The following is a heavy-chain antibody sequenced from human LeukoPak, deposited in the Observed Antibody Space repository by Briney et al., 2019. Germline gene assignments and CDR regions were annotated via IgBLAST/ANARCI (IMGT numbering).Heavy chain of an antibody. CDR2: IKSKTDGGTT. J-gene: IGHJ4*02. CDR3: PTIRGYSSSWPFDY. CDR1: GFTFSNAW. Sequence: GGSLRLSCAASGFTFSNAWMSWVRQAPGKGLEWIGRIKSKTDGGTTDYAAPVKGRFTISRDDSKNTLYLQMNSLKTEDTDVYYCPTIRGYSSSWPFDYWGQGILVTVSS. D-gene: IGHD6-13*01. V-gene: IGHV3-15*01.